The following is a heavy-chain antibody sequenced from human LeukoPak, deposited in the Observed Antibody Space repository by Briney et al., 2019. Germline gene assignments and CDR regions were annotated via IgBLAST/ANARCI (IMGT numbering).Heavy chain of an antibody. D-gene: IGHD6-19*01. CDR2: ISGSGGST. CDR1: GFTFSSYA. V-gene: IGHV3-23*01. Sequence: PGGSLRLSCAASGFTFSSYAMSWVRQAPGKGLEWVSGISGSGGSTYYADSVRGRFTISRDNSKNTLYLQMNSLRAEDTAVYYCAKDIFGSGWYRFDPWGQGTLVTVSS. CDR3: AKDIFGSGWYRFDP. J-gene: IGHJ5*02.